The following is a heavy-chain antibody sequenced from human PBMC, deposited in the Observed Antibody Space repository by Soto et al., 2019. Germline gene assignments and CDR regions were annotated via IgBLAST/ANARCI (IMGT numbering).Heavy chain of an antibody. J-gene: IGHJ5*01. CDR1: GFTFSSYS. V-gene: IGHV3-48*02. CDR3: AGERDPLDWFDP. Sequence: GSLRLSCAASGFTFSSYSMNWVRQAPGKGLEWVSYISSSSSTIYYADSVKGRFTISRDNAKNSLYLQMNSLRDEDTAVYYCAGERDPLDWFDPWCQRTLVTVAS. CDR2: ISSSSSTI.